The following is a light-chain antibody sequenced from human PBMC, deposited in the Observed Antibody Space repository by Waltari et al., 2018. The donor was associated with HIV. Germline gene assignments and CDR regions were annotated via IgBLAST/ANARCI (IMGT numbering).Light chain of an antibody. CDR3: QQYHSAPQT. V-gene: IGKV1-27*01. J-gene: IGKJ2*01. Sequence: DIQMTQSPSSLSASVGDSVTITCRASQGIINYLAWYQQKAGEVPKLLIYGASSLQSGAPPRFSGSGSGTDFTLTITSLQSEDVATYYCQQYHSAPQTFGQGTKLEIK. CDR2: GAS. CDR1: QGIINY.